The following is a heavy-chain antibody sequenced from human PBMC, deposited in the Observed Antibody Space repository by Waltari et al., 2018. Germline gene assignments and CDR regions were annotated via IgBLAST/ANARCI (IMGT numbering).Heavy chain of an antibody. V-gene: IGHV4-34*01. D-gene: IGHD6-13*01. Sequence: QVQLQQWGAGLLKPSETLSLPCAVYGGSFSGYYWSWIRQPPGKGLEWIGEINHSGSTNYNPSLKSRVTISVDTSKNQFSLKLSSVTAADTAVYYCAREGAAAGFGYWGQGTLVTVSS. J-gene: IGHJ4*02. CDR3: AREGAAAGFGY. CDR1: GGSFSGYY. CDR2: INHSGST.